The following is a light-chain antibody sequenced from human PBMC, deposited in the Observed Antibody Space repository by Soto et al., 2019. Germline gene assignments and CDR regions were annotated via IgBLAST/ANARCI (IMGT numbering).Light chain of an antibody. J-gene: IGKJ5*01. CDR3: QQRSNWPIT. CDR2: DAS. V-gene: IGKV3-11*01. CDR1: QSVSRY. Sequence: ELVLTQSPATLSLSPVERATLSCRASQSVSRYLAWYQQKPGQAPRLLIYDASNRATGIPARFSGSGSGTDFTLTISRLEPEDFAVYYCQQRSNWPITFGQGTRLEIK.